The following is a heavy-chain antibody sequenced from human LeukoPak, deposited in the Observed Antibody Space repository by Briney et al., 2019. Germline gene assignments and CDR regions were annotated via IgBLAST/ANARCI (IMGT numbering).Heavy chain of an antibody. D-gene: IGHD6-19*01. CDR3: VRGSRGWNGLDY. J-gene: IGHJ4*02. CDR1: GFTFSSYS. V-gene: IGHV3-21*01. Sequence: GGSLRLSCAASGFTFSSYSMNWVRQAPGKGLEWVSSISSSSSYIYYADSVKGRFTISRDNAENTLYLQMNSLRAEDTAVYYCVRGSRGWNGLDYWGQGSLVTVSS. CDR2: ISSSSSYI.